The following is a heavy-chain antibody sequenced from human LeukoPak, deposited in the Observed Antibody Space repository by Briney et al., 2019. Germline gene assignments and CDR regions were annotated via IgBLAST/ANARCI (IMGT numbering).Heavy chain of an antibody. D-gene: IGHD3-3*01. CDR3: ARHGVGTISYPHFDY. J-gene: IGHJ4*02. CDR2: IYYSGIT. CDR1: GGSINSYY. Sequence: PSETLSLTCTVSGGSINSYYWSWIRQPPGKGLEWIGYIYYSGITNYTPSLKSRVTISVDTPKNQFSLKLSSVTAADTAVYYCARHGVGTISYPHFDYWGQGTLVTVSS. V-gene: IGHV4-59*08.